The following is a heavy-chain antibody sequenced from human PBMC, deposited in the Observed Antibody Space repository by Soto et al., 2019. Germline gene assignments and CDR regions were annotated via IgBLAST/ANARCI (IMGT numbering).Heavy chain of an antibody. CDR1: GFTFSSYA. Sequence: EVQLLESGGGLVQPGGSLRLSCAASGFTFSSYAMSWVRQAPGKGLESVSAISGSGGSTYYADSVKGRFTISRDNSKNTLYLQMNSQRAEDTAVYYCAKDGGIVVVPAAYYYGMDVWGQGTTVTVSS. D-gene: IGHD2-2*01. J-gene: IGHJ6*02. V-gene: IGHV3-23*01. CDR3: AKDGGIVVVPAAYYYGMDV. CDR2: ISGSGGST.